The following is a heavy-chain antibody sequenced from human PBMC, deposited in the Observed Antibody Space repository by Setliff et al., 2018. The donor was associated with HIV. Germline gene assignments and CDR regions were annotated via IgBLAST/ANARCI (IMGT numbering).Heavy chain of an antibody. CDR3: ARGSGRFCSGGRCSAFDY. Sequence: SETLSLTCAVSGFSINSGYYWGWIQQPPGKGLEWIGSIYQTGTTYYNPSLKSRVTISVDTSQNQFSLRLSSVTAADTAVYYCARGSGRFCSGGRCSAFDYWGQGTLVTVSS. CDR2: IYQTGTT. CDR1: GFSINSGYY. J-gene: IGHJ4*02. D-gene: IGHD2-15*01. V-gene: IGHV4-38-2*01.